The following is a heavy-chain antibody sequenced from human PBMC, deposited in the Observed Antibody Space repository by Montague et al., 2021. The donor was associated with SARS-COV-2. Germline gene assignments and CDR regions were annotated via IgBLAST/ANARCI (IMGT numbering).Heavy chain of an antibody. Sequence: SETLSLTCTVSGSSVRSDYYWAWIRQSPGKGLEWIGSSSHKGITDYNPSLRSRVTISVDTSKNQISLKLTSVAAADTAVYYCARYSPLGFESPDTFDIWGRGTMVTVSS. CDR1: GSSVRSDYY. J-gene: IGHJ3*02. CDR2: SSHKGIT. V-gene: IGHV4-38-2*02. CDR3: ARYSPLGFESPDTFDI. D-gene: IGHD3-9*01.